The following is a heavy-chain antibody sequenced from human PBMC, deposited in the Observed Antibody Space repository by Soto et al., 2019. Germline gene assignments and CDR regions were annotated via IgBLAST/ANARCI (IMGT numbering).Heavy chain of an antibody. V-gene: IGHV3-23*01. CDR3: AKNGLDNSPSAIES. Sequence: PGGSLRLACAGSGFTFRNNVLSWVRQAPGKGLDWVSGITGSGRDTYYADSVKGRFTISRDNSKNMVFLQMNSLRAEDTALYYCAKNGLDNSPSAIESWGPGTLVTVSS. J-gene: IGHJ4*02. CDR1: GFTFRNNV. CDR2: ITGSGRDT. D-gene: IGHD2-8*01.